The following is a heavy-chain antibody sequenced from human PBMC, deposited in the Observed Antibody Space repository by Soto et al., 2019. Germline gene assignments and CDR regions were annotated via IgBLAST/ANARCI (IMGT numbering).Heavy chain of an antibody. J-gene: IGHJ4*02. D-gene: IGHD1-26*01. CDR1: GFTFSTYW. V-gene: IGHV3-74*01. Sequence: GGSLRLSCAASGFTFSTYWMHWVRQTPGKGLVWVSRINTDGSTTTYADSVKGRFAISRDHSKNVLYLQMNSLRAEDTAIYYCARGYSGTYRIDYWGQGTLVTVSS. CDR3: ARGYSGTYRIDY. CDR2: INTDGSTT.